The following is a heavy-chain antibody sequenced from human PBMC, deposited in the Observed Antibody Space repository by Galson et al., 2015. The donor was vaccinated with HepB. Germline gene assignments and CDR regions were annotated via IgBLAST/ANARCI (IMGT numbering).Heavy chain of an antibody. CDR1: GGTFSSYA. V-gene: IGHV1-69*13. Sequence: SVKVSCKAYGGTFSSYAISWVRQAPGQGLEWMGGIIPIFATANYAQKFQSRVTITADESTSTAYMDLSSLRSEDTAVYYCARVEPTTSPFDYWGQGNLVTVSS. CDR3: ARVEPTTSPFDY. CDR2: IIPIFATA. D-gene: IGHD2/OR15-2a*01. J-gene: IGHJ4*02.